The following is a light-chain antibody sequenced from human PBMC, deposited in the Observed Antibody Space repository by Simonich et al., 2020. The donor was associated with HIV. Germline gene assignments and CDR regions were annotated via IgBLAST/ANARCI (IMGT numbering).Light chain of an antibody. V-gene: IGKV3-15*01. Sequence: EMVMTQSPATLSLSPGERATLSCRASQSVSSNLAWYQQKPGQAPTLLIYDASTRATGIPARFSGSGSGTEFTLTINRMQSEDFAVYYCQQYNKWPLFFGQGTKLEIK. J-gene: IGKJ2*01. CDR1: QSVSSN. CDR3: QQYNKWPLF. CDR2: DAS.